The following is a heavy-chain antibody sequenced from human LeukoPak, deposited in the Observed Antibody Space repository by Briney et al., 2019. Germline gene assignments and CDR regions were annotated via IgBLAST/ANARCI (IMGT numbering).Heavy chain of an antibody. J-gene: IGHJ5*02. CDR2: IYYSGST. Sequence: SETLSLTCTVSGGSISSYYWSWIRQPPGKGLEWIGYIYYSGSTNYNPSLKSRVTISVDTSKYQFSLKLSSVTAADTAVYYCARIRFLEWFDPWGQGTLVTVSS. D-gene: IGHD3-3*01. CDR3: ARIRFLEWFDP. V-gene: IGHV4-59*01. CDR1: GGSISSYY.